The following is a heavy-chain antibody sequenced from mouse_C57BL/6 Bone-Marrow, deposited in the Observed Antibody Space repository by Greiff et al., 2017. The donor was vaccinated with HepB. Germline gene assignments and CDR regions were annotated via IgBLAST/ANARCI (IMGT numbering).Heavy chain of an antibody. J-gene: IGHJ1*03. CDR3: ARGMYYYGSSPNWYFDV. Sequence: VQGVESGAELVRPGTSVKVSCKASGYAFTNYLIEWVKQRPGQGLEWIGVINPGSGGTNYNEKFKGKATLTADKSSSTAYMQLSSLTSEDSAVYFCARGMYYYGSSPNWYFDVWGTGTTVTVSS. CDR1: GYAFTNYL. CDR2: INPGSGGT. D-gene: IGHD1-1*01. V-gene: IGHV1-54*01.